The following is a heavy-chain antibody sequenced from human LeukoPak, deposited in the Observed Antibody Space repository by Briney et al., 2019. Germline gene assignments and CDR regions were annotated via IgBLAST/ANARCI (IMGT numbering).Heavy chain of an antibody. CDR2: IYHSGST. Sequence: NPSETLSLTCTVSGGSISSSSYYWGWIRQPPGKGLEWIGEIYHSGSTNYNPSLKSRVTISVDKSKNQFSLKLSSVTAADTAVYYCARDLEGFLPHTGLGVAPNSERQYGMDVWGQGTTVTVSS. J-gene: IGHJ6*02. D-gene: IGHD3-3*01. CDR3: ARDLEGFLPHTGLGVAPNSERQYGMDV. CDR1: GGSISSSSYY. V-gene: IGHV4-39*07.